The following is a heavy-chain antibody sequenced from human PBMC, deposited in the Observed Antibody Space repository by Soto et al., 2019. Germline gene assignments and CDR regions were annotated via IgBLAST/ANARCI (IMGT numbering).Heavy chain of an antibody. V-gene: IGHV1-18*01. CDR3: ARDRSYVSSGYYGY. CDR1: GYTFTSYG. Sequence: GASLKVSCKASGYTFTSYGISWVRQAPGQGLEWMGWISAYNGNTNYAQKLQGRVTMTTDTSTSTAYMELRSLRSDDTAVYYCARDRSYVSSGYYGYWGQGTLVTVSS. CDR2: ISAYNGNT. D-gene: IGHD3-22*01. J-gene: IGHJ4*02.